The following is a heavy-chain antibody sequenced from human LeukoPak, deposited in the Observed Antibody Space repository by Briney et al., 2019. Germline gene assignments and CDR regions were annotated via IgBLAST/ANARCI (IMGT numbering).Heavy chain of an antibody. D-gene: IGHD3-22*01. Sequence: SVKVSCKASGYTFTSYGISWVRQAPGQGLEWMGRIIPILGIANYAQKFQGRVTITADKSTSTAYMELSSLRSEDTAVYYCARDRGYYYDSSGYLDYYYGMDVWGQGTTVTVSS. CDR1: GYTFTSYG. CDR2: IIPILGIA. V-gene: IGHV1-69*04. J-gene: IGHJ6*02. CDR3: ARDRGYYYDSSGYLDYYYGMDV.